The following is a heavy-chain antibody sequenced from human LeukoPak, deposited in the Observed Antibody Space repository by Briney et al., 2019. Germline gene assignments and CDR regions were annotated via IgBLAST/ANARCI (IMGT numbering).Heavy chain of an antibody. CDR3: ARDLDPLNY. D-gene: IGHD3/OR15-3a*01. Sequence: PGGSLRLSCAASGFTLSGYNLNWVRQAPGKGLEWVSYISSSGSTIYYADSVKGRFTISRDNAKNSLFLQMNSLRAEDTAVYYCARDLDPLNYWGQGTLVTVSS. J-gene: IGHJ4*02. CDR2: ISSSGSTI. V-gene: IGHV3-48*01. CDR1: GFTLSGYN.